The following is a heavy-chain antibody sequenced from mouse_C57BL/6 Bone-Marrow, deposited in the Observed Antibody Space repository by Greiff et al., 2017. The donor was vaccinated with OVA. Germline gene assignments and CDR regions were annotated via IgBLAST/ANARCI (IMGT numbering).Heavy chain of an antibody. Sequence: VMLVESGAEVVRPGASVKLSCKASGYTFTDHCINWVKQRPGQGLEWIARIYPGSGNTYYNEKFKGKATLTAEKSSHTAYMQLRSLTSEDSAVYFCARDDVYFFEYWGQGTTLTVSS. J-gene: IGHJ2*01. CDR1: GYTFTDHC. CDR3: ARDDVYFFEY. V-gene: IGHV1-76*01. CDR2: IYPGSGNT.